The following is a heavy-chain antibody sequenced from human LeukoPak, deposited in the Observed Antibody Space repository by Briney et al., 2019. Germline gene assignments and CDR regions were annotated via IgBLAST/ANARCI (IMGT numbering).Heavy chain of an antibody. V-gene: IGHV3-72*01. CDR2: IRNKANGYTT. D-gene: IGHD3-10*01. Sequence: GGSLRLSCAASGFTFSSYAMSWVRQAPGEGLEWVARIRNKANGYTTEYAASVKGRFTISGDDSENSLYLQMDSLKTEDTAVYYCARSPLGVAPFDYWGQGTLVTVSS. CDR1: GFTFSSYA. CDR3: ARSPLGVAPFDY. J-gene: IGHJ4*02.